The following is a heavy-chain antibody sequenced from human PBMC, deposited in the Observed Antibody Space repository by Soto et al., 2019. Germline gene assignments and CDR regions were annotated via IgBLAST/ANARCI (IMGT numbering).Heavy chain of an antibody. D-gene: IGHD1-1*01. V-gene: IGHV1-18*01. CDR1: GYTFTSHV. Sequence: VSVKFSLKSSGYTFTSHVFAWVRQAPGQVLEWMGWISTYNGKTDYAQKFQGRLTLTADTRTITGYMELSSLTSDDTAVYYCARLVTEGTTDREDALDL. J-gene: IGHJ3*01. CDR3: ARLVTEGTTDREDALDL. CDR2: ISTYNGKT.